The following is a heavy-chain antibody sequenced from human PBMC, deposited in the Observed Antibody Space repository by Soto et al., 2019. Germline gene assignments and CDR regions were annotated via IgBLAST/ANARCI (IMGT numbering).Heavy chain of an antibody. CDR3: ARPSRAHYHLGGFDY. CDR2: IYYSGST. V-gene: IGHV4-59*01. D-gene: IGHD3-22*01. J-gene: IGHJ4*02. Sequence: XAILSLPCTVCGGCISSYDWSWIRQPPGKGLEWIGYIYYSGSTNYNPSLKSRVTISVDTSKNQFSLKLSSVTAADTAVYHCARPSRAHYHLGGFDYCGQRTLVTVSS. CDR1: GGCISSYD.